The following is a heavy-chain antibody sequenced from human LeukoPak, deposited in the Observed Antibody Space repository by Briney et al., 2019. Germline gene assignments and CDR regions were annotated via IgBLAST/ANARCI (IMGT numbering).Heavy chain of an antibody. J-gene: IGHJ3*01. D-gene: IGHD2-15*01. CDR3: ARGYCNGGGCSVLDAFDF. CDR1: GYTFTNYY. Sequence: ASVKVSYKASGYTFTNYYMHWVRQAPGQGLEWMGIIKPSGGSTSYPQKLQGRVTMTSDTPTSTVYMELSSLRSEDTAVYYCARGYCNGGGCSVLDAFDFWGQGTMVTVSS. V-gene: IGHV1-46*04. CDR2: IKPSGGST.